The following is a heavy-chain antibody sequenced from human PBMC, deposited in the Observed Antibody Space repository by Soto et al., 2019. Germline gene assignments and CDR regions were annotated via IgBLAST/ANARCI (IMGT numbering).Heavy chain of an antibody. D-gene: IGHD1-26*01. CDR2: ILSDGNNK. CDR3: ARDDEGGSDCDLGY. CDR1: GFTLSSHA. J-gene: IGHJ4*02. V-gene: IGHV3-30-3*01. Sequence: QVQLVESGGGVVQPGRSLRLSCAVSGFTLSSHAMHWVRQAPGKGLEWVALILSDGNNKHYADSVKGRFTTSRDNSKNTMYLQMNSLRVEDTAVYYCARDDEGGSDCDLGYWGQGALVTVSS.